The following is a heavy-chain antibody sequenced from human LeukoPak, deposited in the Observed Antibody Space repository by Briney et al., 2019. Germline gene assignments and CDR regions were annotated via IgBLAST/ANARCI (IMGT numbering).Heavy chain of an antibody. J-gene: IGHJ5*02. V-gene: IGHV4-61*02. CDR1: GDSISYGSSY. CDR2: IYTTGGT. D-gene: IGHD1-26*01. Sequence: SETLSLTCTVSGDSISYGSSYWSWIRQPAGKGLEWIGRIYTTGGTNYNPSLKSRVTMSVDTSNNQFSLRLTSVIAADTAVYFCARGGQPDNWFHPWGQGILATVSS. CDR3: ARGGQPDNWFHP.